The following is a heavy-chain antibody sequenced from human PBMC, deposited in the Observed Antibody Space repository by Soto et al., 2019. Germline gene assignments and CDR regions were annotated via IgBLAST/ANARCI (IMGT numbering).Heavy chain of an antibody. J-gene: IGHJ6*03. D-gene: IGHD5-12*01. CDR2: IYYSGST. CDR1: GGSISSYY. V-gene: IGHV4-59*01. CDR3: ARVGGYDLDPLMYYYYYYMDV. Sequence: SETLSLTCTVSGGSISSYYWSWIRQPPGKGLEWIGYIYYSGSTNYNPSLKSRVTISVDTSKNQFSLKLSSVTAADTAVYYCARVGGYDLDPLMYYYYYYMDVWGKGTTVTVSS.